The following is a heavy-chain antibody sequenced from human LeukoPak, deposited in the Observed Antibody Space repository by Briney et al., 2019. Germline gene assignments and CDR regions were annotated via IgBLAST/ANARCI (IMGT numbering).Heavy chain of an antibody. D-gene: IGHD1-14*01. CDR1: GFTFSSSA. Sequence: GGSLRLSCAASGFTFSSSAMSWVRQAPGKGLEWVSAISNNGGYTYYADSVQGRFTISRDNAKTSLYLQMNSLRAEDTAVYYCARDVLAAGATGTFDIWGQGTMVTVSS. V-gene: IGHV3-23*01. CDR2: ISNNGGYT. J-gene: IGHJ3*02. CDR3: ARDVLAAGATGTFDI.